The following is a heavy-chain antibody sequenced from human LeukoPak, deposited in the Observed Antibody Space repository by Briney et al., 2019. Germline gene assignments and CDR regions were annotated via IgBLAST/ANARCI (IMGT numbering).Heavy chain of an antibody. CDR3: ARGGYYDRSGYYG. CDR1: GGSFSGYY. D-gene: IGHD3-22*01. CDR2: INHSGST. V-gene: IGHV4-34*01. Sequence: SETLSLTCAVSGGSFSGYYWSWIRQPPGMGLEWIGEINHSGSTNYNPSLKSRVTISVDTSKNQFSLKLSSVTAADTAVYYCARGGYYDRSGYYGWGQGTLVTVSS. J-gene: IGHJ4*02.